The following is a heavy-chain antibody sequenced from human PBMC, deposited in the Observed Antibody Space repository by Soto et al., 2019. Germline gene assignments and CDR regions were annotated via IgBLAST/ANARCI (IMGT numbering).Heavy chain of an antibody. V-gene: IGHV3-7*01. J-gene: IGHJ4*02. CDR1: GLTFSSYW. CDR3: ARSRMAIFGVVSYYFDY. CDR2: IKQDGSEK. Sequence: VGSLRLSGAASGLTFSSYWMSWVRQAPGKGLEWVANIKQDGSEKYYVDSVKGRFTISRDNAKNSLYLQMNSLRAEDTAVYYCARSRMAIFGVVSYYFDYWGQGTLVTVSS. D-gene: IGHD3-3*01.